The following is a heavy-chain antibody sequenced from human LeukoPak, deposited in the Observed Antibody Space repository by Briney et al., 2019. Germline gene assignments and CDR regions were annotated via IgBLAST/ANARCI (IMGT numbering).Heavy chain of an antibody. CDR3: ARANEDGYPFDY. CDR1: GFTFSSYS. Sequence: PGRSLRLSCAASGFTFSSYSMNWVRQAPGKGLEWVSSISSSSSYIYYADSVKGRFTISRDNAKNSLYLQMNSLRAEDTAVYYCARANEDGYPFDYWGQGTLVTVSS. V-gene: IGHV3-21*01. CDR2: ISSSSSYI. J-gene: IGHJ4*02. D-gene: IGHD5-24*01.